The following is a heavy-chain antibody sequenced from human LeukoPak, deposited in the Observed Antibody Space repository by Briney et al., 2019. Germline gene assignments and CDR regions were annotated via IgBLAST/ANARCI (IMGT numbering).Heavy chain of an antibody. D-gene: IGHD2-21*01. V-gene: IGHV3-7*01. Sequence: GGSLRLSCAASGFTFSSYWMSWVRQAPGKGLEWVANIKKDGSEKYYVDSVKGRFTISRDNAKTSLYLQMNSLRAEDTAVYYCANTDWDPYDYWGQGTLVTVSS. CDR1: GFTFSSYW. J-gene: IGHJ4*02. CDR2: IKKDGSEK. CDR3: ANTDWDPYDY.